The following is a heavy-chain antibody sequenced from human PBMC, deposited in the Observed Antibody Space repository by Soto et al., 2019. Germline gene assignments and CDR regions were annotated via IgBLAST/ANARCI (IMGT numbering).Heavy chain of an antibody. Sequence: SVKVSCKASGGTFSSYAISWVRQAPGQGLEWMGGIIPIFGTANYAQKFQGRVTITADESTSTAYMELSSLRSEDTAVYYCARGGSEMATSTHFDYWGQGTLVTVSS. CDR3: ARGGSEMATSTHFDY. CDR1: GGTFSSYA. CDR2: IIPIFGTA. J-gene: IGHJ4*02. D-gene: IGHD5-12*01. V-gene: IGHV1-69*13.